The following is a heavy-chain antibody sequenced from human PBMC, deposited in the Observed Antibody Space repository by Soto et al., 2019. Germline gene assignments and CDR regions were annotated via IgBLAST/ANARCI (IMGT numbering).Heavy chain of an antibody. V-gene: IGHV3-23*01. J-gene: IGHJ4*02. Sequence: EVQLLESGGGLVQPGASLRLSCAASGFSFSNYAMTWVRQAPGKGLEWVSVITGSGGGTYFVDSVKGRFTISRDNSKNTVYLHMNSLRAEDTAVYYCEKRPLTAAGFDYWGQGTLVTVSS. CDR2: ITGSGGGT. D-gene: IGHD6-13*01. CDR3: EKRPLTAAGFDY. CDR1: GFSFSNYA.